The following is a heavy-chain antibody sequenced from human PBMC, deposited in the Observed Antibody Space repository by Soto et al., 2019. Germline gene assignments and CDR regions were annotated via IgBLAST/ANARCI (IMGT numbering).Heavy chain of an antibody. CDR1: GYTFTGYF. CDR3: AREGLQSDYYYGMDV. J-gene: IGHJ6*02. CDR2: INPSSGGT. Sequence: ASVKVSCKASGYTFTGYFLHWVRQAPGQGLEWMGWINPSSGGTNYAQKFQGWVTMTRDKSTSTAYMELSSLRSEDTAVYYCAREGLQSDYYYGMDVWGQGTTVTVSS. V-gene: IGHV1-2*04. D-gene: IGHD4-4*01.